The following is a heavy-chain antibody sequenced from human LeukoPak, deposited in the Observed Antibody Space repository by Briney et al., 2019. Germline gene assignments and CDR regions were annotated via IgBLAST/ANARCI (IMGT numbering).Heavy chain of an antibody. CDR3: ARVGPYSSSWYYFDY. V-gene: IGHV3-11*05. Sequence: GGSLRLSCAASGFTFSDYYMSWIRQAPGKGLEWVSYISSSSSYTNYADSVKGRFTISRDNAKNSLYLQMNSLRAEDTAMYYCARVGPYSSSWYYFDYWGQGTLVTVSS. D-gene: IGHD6-13*01. J-gene: IGHJ4*02. CDR1: GFTFSDYY. CDR2: ISSSSSYT.